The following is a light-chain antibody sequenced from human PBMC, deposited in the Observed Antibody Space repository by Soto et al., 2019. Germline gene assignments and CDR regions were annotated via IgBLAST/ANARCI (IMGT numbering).Light chain of an antibody. CDR3: AAWDDSLSVV. Sequence: QSVLTQPPSASGTPGQRVTISCSGSSSNIGSNYVYWYQQLPGTAPKLLIYSNNQRPSGFPDRFSGSKSGTSASLAISGLRYEDEADYYCAAWDDSLSVVFGGGTKVTVL. CDR2: SNN. CDR1: SSNIGSNY. J-gene: IGLJ2*01. V-gene: IGLV1-47*02.